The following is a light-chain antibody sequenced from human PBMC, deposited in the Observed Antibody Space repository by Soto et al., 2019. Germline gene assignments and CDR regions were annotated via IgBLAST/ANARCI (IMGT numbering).Light chain of an antibody. CDR2: DDD. V-gene: IGLV1-51*01. J-gene: IGLJ1*01. Sequence: QSVLTQPPSVSAAPGQKVTISCSGSSSNIGGNSVSWYQQLPGTAPKRLIYDDDKRPSGIPDRFSGSKSGRSATLGITGFQTGDEADYYCGSWDSSLSAYVFGTGTKVTVL. CDR3: GSWDSSLSAYV. CDR1: SSNIGGNS.